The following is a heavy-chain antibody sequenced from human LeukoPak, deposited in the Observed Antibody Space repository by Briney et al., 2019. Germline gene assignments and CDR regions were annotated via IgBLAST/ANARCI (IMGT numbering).Heavy chain of an antibody. V-gene: IGHV3-23*01. CDR2: ISGSGGST. Sequence: GGSLRLSCAASGFTFSSYAMSWVRQAPGKGLEWVSAISGSGGSTYYADSVKGRFTISRDNSKNTLYLQMNSLRAEDTAVYYCAKEANVLRFLEWLPSDFDCWGQGTLVTVSS. CDR3: AKEANVLRFLEWLPSDFDC. J-gene: IGHJ4*02. D-gene: IGHD3-3*01. CDR1: GFTFSSYA.